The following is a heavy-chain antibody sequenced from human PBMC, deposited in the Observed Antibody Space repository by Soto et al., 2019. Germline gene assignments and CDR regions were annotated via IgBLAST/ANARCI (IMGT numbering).Heavy chain of an antibody. Sequence: WGALLLSCAPSVFTFSIYAMPWVRQAPGKGLDWAGVICYDGSNKYYADSVKGRFTISRDNSKNTLYLQMNSLRAEDTAVYYCARESRAAVVVAATTKPYYYYYGMDVWGQGTTVTVSS. CDR2: ICYDGSNK. J-gene: IGHJ6*01. CDR3: ARESRAAVVVAATTKPYYYYYGMDV. D-gene: IGHD2-15*01. CDR1: VFTFSIYA. V-gene: IGHV3-33*01.